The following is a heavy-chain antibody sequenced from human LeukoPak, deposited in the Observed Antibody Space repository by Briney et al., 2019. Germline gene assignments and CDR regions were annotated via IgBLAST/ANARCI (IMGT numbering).Heavy chain of an antibody. Sequence: ETLSLTCTVSGGSISDYYWSWVRQPPGKRLEWIGYIYYSGSTYYNPSLKSRVTISVDTSKNQFSLKLSSVTAADTAVYYCARHRGARYSSSWPTLDYWGQGTLVTVSS. CDR2: IYYSGST. CDR1: GGSISDYY. D-gene: IGHD6-13*01. CDR3: ARHRGARYSSSWPTLDY. J-gene: IGHJ4*02. V-gene: IGHV4-59*04.